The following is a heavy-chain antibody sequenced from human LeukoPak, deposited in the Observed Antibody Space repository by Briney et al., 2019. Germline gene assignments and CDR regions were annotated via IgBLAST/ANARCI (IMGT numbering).Heavy chain of an antibody. V-gene: IGHV3-30*02. CDR2: IWSDGSNR. D-gene: IGHD3-10*01. J-gene: IGHJ4*02. Sequence: GGSLRLSCAASGIIFSNYDMHWVRQAPGKGLEWVAFIWSDGSNRYYADSVKGRFTISRDNSKNTLYLQMNSLKTEDTAVYYCTISHWVRGVITPHDYWGQGTLVTVSS. CDR3: TISHWVRGVITPHDY. CDR1: GIIFSNYD.